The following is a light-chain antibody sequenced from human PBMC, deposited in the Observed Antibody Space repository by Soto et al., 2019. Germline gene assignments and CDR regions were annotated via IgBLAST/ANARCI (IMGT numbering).Light chain of an antibody. J-gene: IGLJ1*01. Sequence: QSVLTRPHSASGAAGQGVTISCSGSSSNIGTSSVHWFQQLPGTAPKLLISTTNQRPSGVPERFSGSKSGTSASLAISGLQSEDEADYYCAAWDDSLSGHVFGTGTKVTVL. CDR2: TTN. CDR3: AAWDDSLSGHV. V-gene: IGLV1-44*01. CDR1: SSNIGTSS.